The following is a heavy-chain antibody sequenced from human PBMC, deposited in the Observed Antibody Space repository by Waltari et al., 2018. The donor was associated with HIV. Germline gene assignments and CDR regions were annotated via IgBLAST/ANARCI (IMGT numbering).Heavy chain of an antibody. D-gene: IGHD2-21*01. V-gene: IGHV3-7*01. CDR3: ARDVWRFDAFDI. CDR1: GFPFSSYW. J-gene: IGHJ3*02. Sequence: EVQLVGSGGGLVQPGGSLRLPCAAAGFPFSSYWMSWVRRAPGKGVEGVANIKQDGSEKYYVDSGKGQFTISRDNAKNSLYLQMNSLRAEDTAVYYCARDVWRFDAFDIWGQGTMVTVSS. CDR2: IKQDGSEK.